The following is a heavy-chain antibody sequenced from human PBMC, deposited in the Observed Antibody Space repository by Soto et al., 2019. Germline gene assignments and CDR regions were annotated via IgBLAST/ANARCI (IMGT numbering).Heavy chain of an antibody. Sequence: GASVKVSCKASGYTFTSYGISWVRQAPGQGLEWMGWISAYNGNTNYAQKLQGRVTMTTDTSTSTAYMELRSLRSDDTAVYYCPGGGDSSGYYSGFDVWGQGTMVTVSS. D-gene: IGHD3-22*01. J-gene: IGHJ3*01. CDR2: ISAYNGNT. V-gene: IGHV1-18*01. CDR1: GYTFTSYG. CDR3: PGGGDSSGYYSGFDV.